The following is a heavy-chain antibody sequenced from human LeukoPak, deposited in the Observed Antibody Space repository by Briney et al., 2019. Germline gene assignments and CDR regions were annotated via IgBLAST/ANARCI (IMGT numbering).Heavy chain of an antibody. J-gene: IGHJ4*02. V-gene: IGHV3-30-3*01. Sequence: PGGSLRLSCAASGFTFSSYAMHWVRQAPGKGLEWVAVISYDGSNKYYADSVKGRFTISRDNSKNTLYLQMNSLRAEDTAVYYCARDRAYDYVWGSSDYWGQGTLVTVSS. CDR3: ARDRAYDYVWGSSDY. D-gene: IGHD3-16*01. CDR2: ISYDGSNK. CDR1: GFTFSSYA.